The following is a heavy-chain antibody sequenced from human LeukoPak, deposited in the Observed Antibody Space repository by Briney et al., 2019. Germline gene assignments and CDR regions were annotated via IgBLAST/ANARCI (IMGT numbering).Heavy chain of an antibody. CDR2: ISSSSSYI. D-gene: IGHD5-12*01. Sequence: GGSLRPSCAAFGFTFSSYSMNWVRQAPGKGLEWVSSISSSSSYIYYADSVKGRFTISRDNAKNSLYLQVNSLRAEDTAVYYCARDPAIVATIYDYWGQGTLVTVSS. CDR3: ARDPAIVATIYDY. J-gene: IGHJ4*02. V-gene: IGHV3-21*01. CDR1: GFTFSSYS.